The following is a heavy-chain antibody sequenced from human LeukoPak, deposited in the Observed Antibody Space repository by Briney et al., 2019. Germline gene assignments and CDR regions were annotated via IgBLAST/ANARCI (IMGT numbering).Heavy chain of an antibody. CDR2: INHSGST. V-gene: IGHV4-34*01. D-gene: IGHD2-15*01. CDR1: GGSFSGYY. J-gene: IGHJ5*02. CDR3: ARGYRAVVAAYNWFDP. Sequence: PSETLSLTCAVYGGSFSGYYWSWIRQPPGKGLEWIGEINHSGSTNYNPSLKSRVTISVDASKNQFSLKLSSVTAADTAVYYCARGYRAVVAAYNWFDPWGQGTLVTVSS.